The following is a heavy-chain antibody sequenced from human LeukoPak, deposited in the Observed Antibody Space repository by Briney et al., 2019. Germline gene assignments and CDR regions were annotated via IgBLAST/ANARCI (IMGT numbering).Heavy chain of an antibody. Sequence: SETLSLTCTVSGGSISSYYWSWIRQPPGKGLEWIGYIYYSGSTYYNPSLKSRVTISVDTSKNQFSLKLSSVTAADTAVYYCASTSGYYYYYMDVWGKGTTVTISS. CDR2: IYYSGST. J-gene: IGHJ6*03. CDR3: ASTSGYYYYYMDV. D-gene: IGHD6-19*01. CDR1: GGSISSYY. V-gene: IGHV4-59*08.